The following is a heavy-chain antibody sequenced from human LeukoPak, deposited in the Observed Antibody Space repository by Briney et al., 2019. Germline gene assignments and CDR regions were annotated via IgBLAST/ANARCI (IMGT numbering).Heavy chain of an antibody. CDR2: ISGSGADT. V-gene: IGHV3-23*01. D-gene: IGHD1/OR15-1a*01. CDR3: AKVRQNTNDAFDI. Sequence: GGSLRLSCAASGFTFSSYAMSRVRQAPGKGLEWVSAISGSGADTYYEDSVKGRFTISRDISKNTLYLQMSSLRAEDTALYYCAKVRQNTNDAFDIWGQGTMVTVSS. CDR1: GFTFSSYA. J-gene: IGHJ3*02.